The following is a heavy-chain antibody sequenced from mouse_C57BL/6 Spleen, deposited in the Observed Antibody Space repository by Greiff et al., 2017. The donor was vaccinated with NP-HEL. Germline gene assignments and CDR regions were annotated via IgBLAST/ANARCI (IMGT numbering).Heavy chain of an antibody. CDR1: GYTFTDYN. J-gene: IGHJ1*03. V-gene: IGHV1-18*01. Sequence: VQLQQSGPELVKPGASVKIPCKASGYTFTDYNMDWVKQSHGKSLEWIGDINPNNGGTIYNQKFKGKATLTVDKSSSTAYMELRSLTSEDTAVYYCARGISTVVARGYFDVWGTGTTVTVSS. CDR3: ARGISTVVARGYFDV. D-gene: IGHD1-1*01. CDR2: INPNNGGT.